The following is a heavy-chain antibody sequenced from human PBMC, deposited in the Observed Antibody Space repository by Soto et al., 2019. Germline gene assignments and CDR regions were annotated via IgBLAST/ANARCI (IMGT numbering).Heavy chain of an antibody. CDR2: MNPNSGNT. J-gene: IGHJ4*02. V-gene: IGHV1-8*01. Sequence: QVQLVQSGAEVKKPGASVKVSCKASGYTFTSYDINWVRQATGQGLEWRGWMNPNSGNTGYAQKFQGRVTMTRNTSISTAYMEVSSLRSEDTAVYYCARCHGVAAGTTDFDYWGQGTLVTVSP. D-gene: IGHD6-13*01. CDR1: GYTFTSYD. CDR3: ARCHGVAAGTTDFDY.